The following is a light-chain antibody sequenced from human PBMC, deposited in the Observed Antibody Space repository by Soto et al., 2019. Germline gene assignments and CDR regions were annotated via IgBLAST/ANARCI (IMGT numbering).Light chain of an antibody. J-gene: IGKJ2*01. Sequence: DMQMTQSPSSLSASVGDRVTITCRPSQTIANYLNWYQHKPGKAPKLLIYGASTLQSGVSSRFPGSASGTDFTLTIDNLQAEDFAPYYCQQTYTIPFAFGQGTKLEI. CDR3: QQTYTIPFA. CDR2: GAS. CDR1: QTIANY. V-gene: IGKV1-39*01.